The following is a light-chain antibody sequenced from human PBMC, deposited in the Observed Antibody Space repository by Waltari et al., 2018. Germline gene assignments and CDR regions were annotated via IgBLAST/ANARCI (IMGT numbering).Light chain of an antibody. Sequence: EIVLTQSPGTLSLSPGEKATLSCRASPTVSNNLLAWYQQKPGQAPRHLIYCASSRAIGIPDRFSGSGSVTDFTLTISRLEPEDFAVYHCQQYGSPYTFGQGTKLEIK. CDR3: QQYGSPYT. CDR2: CAS. CDR1: PTVSNNL. J-gene: IGKJ2*01. V-gene: IGKV3-20*01.